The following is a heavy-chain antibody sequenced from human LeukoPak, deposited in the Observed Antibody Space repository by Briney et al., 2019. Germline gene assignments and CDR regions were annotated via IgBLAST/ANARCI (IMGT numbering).Heavy chain of an antibody. V-gene: IGHV3-11*01. CDR3: TTDGGYYDSSGYYADAFDI. CDR2: ITSSGSTI. Sequence: PGGSLRLSCAASGFTFSDYYMSWIRQAPGKGLEWVSYITSSGSTIYYADSVKGRFTISRDNAKNSLYLQMNSLKTEDTAVYYCTTDGGYYDSSGYYADAFDIWGQGTMVTVSS. D-gene: IGHD3-22*01. J-gene: IGHJ3*02. CDR1: GFTFSDYY.